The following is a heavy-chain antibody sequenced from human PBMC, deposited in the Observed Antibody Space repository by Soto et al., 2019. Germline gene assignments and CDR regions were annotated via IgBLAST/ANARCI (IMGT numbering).Heavy chain of an antibody. J-gene: IGHJ4*02. Sequence: GGSLRLSCAASGFTFSSYAMTWVRQAPGKGLEWVSAISGSGGSTYYADSVKGRFTISRDNSKDTLYLQMNSLRADDTAVYYCAKDRYDFWRGQRGLYFDSWGQGTLVTVSS. CDR2: ISGSGGST. CDR1: GFTFSSYA. D-gene: IGHD3-3*01. CDR3: AKDRYDFWRGQRGLYFDS. V-gene: IGHV3-23*01.